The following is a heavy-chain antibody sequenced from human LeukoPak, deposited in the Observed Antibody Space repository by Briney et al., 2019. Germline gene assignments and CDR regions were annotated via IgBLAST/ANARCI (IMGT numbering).Heavy chain of an antibody. V-gene: IGHV3-7*01. Sequence: GGSLRLSCAASGFIFTNYFMSWVRQAPGKGLEWAASIKHDGSEKHYVDSVRGRFTISRDNTMNSLYLQMSSLRAGDTAVYYCATDRGWRTSGYYLYYFEYWGQGTLVTYSS. J-gene: IGHJ4*02. CDR1: GFIFTNYF. CDR2: IKHDGSEK. CDR3: ATDRGWRTSGYYLYYFEY. D-gene: IGHD3-3*01.